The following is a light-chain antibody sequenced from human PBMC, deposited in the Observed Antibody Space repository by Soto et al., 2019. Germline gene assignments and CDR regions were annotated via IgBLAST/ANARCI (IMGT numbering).Light chain of an antibody. Sequence: QSALTQPASVSGSPGQSITISCTGTSSDVGAYNLVSWYQQHAGTAPKVLIYDVSNRPSGVSHRFFGAKSGNTASLTISGLQAEDEADYYCSSYTGSSPVIFGGGTKLTVL. V-gene: IGLV2-14*01. CDR3: SSYTGSSPVI. J-gene: IGLJ2*01. CDR1: SSDVGAYNL. CDR2: DVS.